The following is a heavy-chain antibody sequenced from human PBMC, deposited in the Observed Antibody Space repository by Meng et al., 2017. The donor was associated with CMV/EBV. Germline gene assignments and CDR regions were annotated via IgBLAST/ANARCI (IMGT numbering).Heavy chain of an antibody. D-gene: IGHD1-14*01. V-gene: IGHV4-30-4*08. CDR2: IYYSGST. CDR1: GGSISSGDYY. Sequence: QVQLQESVPGLVNPSQTLSLTCTVSGGSISSGDYYWSWIRQPPGKGLEWIGYIYYSGSTYYNPSLKSRVTISVDTSKNQFSLKLSSVTAADTAVYYCARVTSRVAGAFDYWGQGTLVTVSS. CDR3: ARVTSRVAGAFDY. J-gene: IGHJ4*02.